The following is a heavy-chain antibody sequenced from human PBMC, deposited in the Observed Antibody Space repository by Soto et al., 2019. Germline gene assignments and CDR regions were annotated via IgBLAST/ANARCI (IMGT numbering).Heavy chain of an antibody. V-gene: IGHV1-46*01. CDR2: INPHGGST. CDR3: ARSTGGNFGIIIEGSNWFDP. D-gene: IGHD3-3*01. CDR1: GDTFTSYY. Sequence: ASVKVSCKAPGDTFTSYYLNWVRQAPGQGLEWMGVINPHGGSTKYAQKFQGRITMTRDTSRSTVYMELSSLRSDDTAIYYCARSTGGNFGIIIEGSNWFDPWGQGTLVTVSS. J-gene: IGHJ5*02.